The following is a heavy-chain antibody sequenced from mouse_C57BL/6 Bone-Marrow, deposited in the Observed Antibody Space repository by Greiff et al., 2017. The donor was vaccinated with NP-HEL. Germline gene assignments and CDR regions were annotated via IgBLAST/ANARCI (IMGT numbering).Heavy chain of an antibody. CDR3: ARRGSNYFAWFAY. J-gene: IGHJ3*01. D-gene: IGHD2-5*01. CDR1: GYTFTSYW. V-gene: IGHV1-52*01. Sequence: QVQLQQPGAELVRPGSSVKLSCKASGYTFTSYWMHRVKQRPIQGLEWIGNIDPSDSETHYNQKFKDKATLTVDKSSSTAYMQLSSLTSEDSAVYYCARRGSNYFAWFAYWGQGTLVTVSA. CDR2: IDPSDSET.